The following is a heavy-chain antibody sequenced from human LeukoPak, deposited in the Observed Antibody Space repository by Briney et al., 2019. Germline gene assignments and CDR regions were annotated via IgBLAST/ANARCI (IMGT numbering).Heavy chain of an antibody. CDR3: AKGGADHCDY. CDR2: IWHDGSNK. CDR1: GFTFSSYG. J-gene: IGHJ4*02. D-gene: IGHD5-12*01. V-gene: IGHV3-33*06. Sequence: GGSLRLSCAASGFTFSSYGMHWVRQAPGKGLEWVAVIWHDGSNKYHADSVKGRFTISRDNSKNTLYLQMNSLRAEDTAVYYCAKGGADHCDYWGQGTLVTVSS.